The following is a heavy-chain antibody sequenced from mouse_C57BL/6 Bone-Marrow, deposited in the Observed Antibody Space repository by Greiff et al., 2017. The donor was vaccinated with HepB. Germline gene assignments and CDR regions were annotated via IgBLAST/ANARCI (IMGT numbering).Heavy chain of an antibody. D-gene: IGHD1-1*01. Sequence: EVKLQESGGGLVQPGGSMKLSCAASGFTFSDAWMDWVRQSPEKGLEWVAEIRNKANNHATYYAESVKGRFTISRDDSKSSVYLQMNSLRAEDTGIYYCTRVGYYYGSSLYAMDYWGQGTSVTVSS. J-gene: IGHJ4*01. CDR2: IRNKANNHAT. CDR1: GFTFSDAW. CDR3: TRVGYYYGSSLYAMDY. V-gene: IGHV6-6*01.